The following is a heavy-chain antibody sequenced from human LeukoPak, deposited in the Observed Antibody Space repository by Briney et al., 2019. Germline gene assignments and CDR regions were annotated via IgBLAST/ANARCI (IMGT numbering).Heavy chain of an antibody. CDR1: GFPFTSSA. D-gene: IGHD3-22*01. V-gene: IGHV3-30*03. Sequence: GGSLRLSCAASGFPFTSSAIYWVRQAPGKGLEWLALISNDGSEKYCVDSVTGRFTLSRDNSKNTLYLQMNSLRAEDTAVYYCATTYYYDSSGYLPFDYWGQGTLVTVSS. CDR2: ISNDGSEK. CDR3: ATTYYYDSSGYLPFDY. J-gene: IGHJ4*02.